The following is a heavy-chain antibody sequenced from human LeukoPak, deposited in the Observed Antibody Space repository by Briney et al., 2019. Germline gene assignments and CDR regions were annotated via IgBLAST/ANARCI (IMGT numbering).Heavy chain of an antibody. D-gene: IGHD3-16*01. CDR1: GFNFRIHG. Sequence: GGTLRLSCAASGFNFRIHGINWVRQAPGKGLEWVSAIGVSGIHTYFADSVKGRFSISRDDSRNTVYLQMNSLRAGDTALYFCVRDLSLLGLDDWGQGTLVTVSS. V-gene: IGHV3-23*01. CDR3: VRDLSLLGLDD. J-gene: IGHJ4*02. CDR2: IGVSGIHT.